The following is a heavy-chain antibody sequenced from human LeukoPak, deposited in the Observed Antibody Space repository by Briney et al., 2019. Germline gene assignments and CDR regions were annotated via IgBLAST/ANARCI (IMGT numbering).Heavy chain of an antibody. CDR2: IYYSGST. CDR3: ARWEEDFGLDY. J-gene: IGHJ4*02. D-gene: IGHD1-26*01. CDR1: GGSISSYY. Sequence: PSETLSLTCTVSGGSISSYYWSWIRQPPGKGLEWIGYIYYSGSTNYNPSLKSRVTISVDTSKNQFSLKLSSVTAADTAVYYCARWEEDFGLDYWVQGTLVTVSS. V-gene: IGHV4-59*08.